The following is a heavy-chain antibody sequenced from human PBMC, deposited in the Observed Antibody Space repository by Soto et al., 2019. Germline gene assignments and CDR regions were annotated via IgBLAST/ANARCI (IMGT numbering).Heavy chain of an antibody. CDR2: ISSSSSTI. J-gene: IGHJ5*02. Sequence: PGGSLRLSCAASGFTFSSYSMNWVRQAPGKGLEWVSYISSSSSTIYYADSVKGRFTISRDNAKNSLYLQMDSLRAEDTAVYYCAREADILNWFDPWGQGALVTVSS. V-gene: IGHV3-48*01. CDR1: GFTFSSYS. D-gene: IGHD3-9*01. CDR3: AREADILNWFDP.